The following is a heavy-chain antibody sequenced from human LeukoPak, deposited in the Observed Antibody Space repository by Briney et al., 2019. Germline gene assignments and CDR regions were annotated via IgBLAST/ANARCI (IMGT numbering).Heavy chain of an antibody. CDR1: GGTFSSYA. D-gene: IGHD3-3*01. CDR2: IIPIFGTA. V-gene: IGHV1-69*13. CDR3: AREIFGVVTTPFDY. J-gene: IGHJ4*02. Sequence: GASVKVSCKASGGTFSSYAISWVRQAPGQGLEWVGGIIPIFGTANYAQKFQGRVTITAEESTSTAYMELSSLRSEDTAVYYCAREIFGVVTTPFDYWGQGTLVTVSS.